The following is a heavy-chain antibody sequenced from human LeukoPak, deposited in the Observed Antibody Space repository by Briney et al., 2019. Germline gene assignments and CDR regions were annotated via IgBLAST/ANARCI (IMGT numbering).Heavy chain of an antibody. CDR1: GGSISSYY. V-gene: IGHV4-59*01. CDR2: IYYSGST. CDR3: ARVVGYCSSTSCYKNYYYYGMDV. Sequence: PSETLSLTCTVPGGSISSYYWSWIRQPPGKGLEWIGYIYYSGSTNYNPSLKSRVTISVDTSKNQFSLKLSSVTAADTAVYYCARVVGYCSSTSCYKNYYYYGMDVWGKGTTVTVSS. J-gene: IGHJ6*04. D-gene: IGHD2-2*02.